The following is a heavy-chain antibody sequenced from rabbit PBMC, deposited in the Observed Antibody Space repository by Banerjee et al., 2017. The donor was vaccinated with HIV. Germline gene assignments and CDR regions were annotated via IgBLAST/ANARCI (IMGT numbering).Heavy chain of an antibody. V-gene: IGHV1S40*01. Sequence: QSLEESGGGLVKPGASLTLTCTASGFSFSSYYYMNWVRQAPGKGLEWIACIYTADDTTYYASWAKGRFTISKTSSTTVTLQTTSLTAADTATYFCARWWIHDSYGYALSFNLWGPGTLVT. CDR3: ARWWIHDSYGYALSFNL. CDR1: GFSFSSYYY. J-gene: IGHJ4*01. D-gene: IGHD6-1*01. CDR2: IYTADDTT.